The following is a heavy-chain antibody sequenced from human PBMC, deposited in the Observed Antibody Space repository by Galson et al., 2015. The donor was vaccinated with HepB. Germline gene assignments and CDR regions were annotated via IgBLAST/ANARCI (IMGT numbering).Heavy chain of an antibody. J-gene: IGHJ4*02. CDR3: AKIMLRGPLGRGIIPDF. CDR2: ILYDGRQK. Sequence: SLRLSCAASGFSFRNYGMHWVRQAPGKGLEWVALILYDGRQKYYGDSVKGRFTISRDDSKNTLHLQMNSLRTEDTAVYFCAKIMLRGPLGRGIIPDFGCQGTLVTVSS. D-gene: IGHD3-10*01. CDR1: GFSFRNYG. V-gene: IGHV3-30*18.